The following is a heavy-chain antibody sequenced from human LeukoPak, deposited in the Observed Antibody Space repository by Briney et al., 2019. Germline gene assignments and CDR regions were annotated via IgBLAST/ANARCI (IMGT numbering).Heavy chain of an antibody. D-gene: IGHD5-24*01. CDR1: GYTFIGYA. CDR2: INAGNGHT. V-gene: IGHV1-3*01. J-gene: IGHJ4*02. CDR3: ARGIWSATRVDYYLDN. Sequence: ASVKVSCKASGYTFIGYAVHWVRQAPGQRFEWMGWINAGNGHTKYSQNFQGRVTITRDSSANIVYMELSSLTSGDTAVYYCARGIWSATRVDYYLDNWGQGTLVTVSS.